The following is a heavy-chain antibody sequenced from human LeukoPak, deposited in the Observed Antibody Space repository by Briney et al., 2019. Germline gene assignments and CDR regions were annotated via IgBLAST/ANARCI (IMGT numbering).Heavy chain of an antibody. CDR2: ISYDGSNK. D-gene: IGHD3-22*01. Sequence: GGSLRLSCAASGLTFSSYAMHWVRQAPGKGLEGVAVISYDGSNKYYADSVKGRFTISRDNSKNTLYLQMNSLRAEDTAVYYCASSRGIYYDSIFDYWGQGTLVTVSS. CDR3: ASSRGIYYDSIFDY. CDR1: GLTFSSYA. V-gene: IGHV3-30-3*01. J-gene: IGHJ4*02.